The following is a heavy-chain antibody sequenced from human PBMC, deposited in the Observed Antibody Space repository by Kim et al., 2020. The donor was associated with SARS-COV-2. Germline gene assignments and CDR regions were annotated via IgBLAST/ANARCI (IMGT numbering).Heavy chain of an antibody. CDR2: ISWDGGST. J-gene: IGHJ6*02. D-gene: IGHD1-26*01. Sequence: GGSLRLSCAASGFTFDDYTMHWVRQAPGKGLEWVSLISWDGGSTYYADSVKGRFTISRDNSKNSLYLQMNSLRTEDTALYYCATRYSGSGYYGMDVWGQGTMVTVSS. CDR3: ATRYSGSGYYGMDV. V-gene: IGHV3-43*01. CDR1: GFTFDDYT.